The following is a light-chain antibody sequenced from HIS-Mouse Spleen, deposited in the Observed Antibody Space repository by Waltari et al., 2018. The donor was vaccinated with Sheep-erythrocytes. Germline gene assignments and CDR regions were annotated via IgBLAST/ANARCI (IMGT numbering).Light chain of an antibody. V-gene: IGLV2-23*01. Sequence: QSALTQPASVSGSPGQSITIPCTRTSSDVGSYNLFSWYQQHPGKAPKLMIYEGSKRPSGVSNRFSGSKSGNTASLTISGLQAEDEADYYCCSYAGSSTLVFGGGTKLTVL. CDR3: CSYAGSSTLV. CDR1: SSDVGSYNL. J-gene: IGLJ2*01. CDR2: EGS.